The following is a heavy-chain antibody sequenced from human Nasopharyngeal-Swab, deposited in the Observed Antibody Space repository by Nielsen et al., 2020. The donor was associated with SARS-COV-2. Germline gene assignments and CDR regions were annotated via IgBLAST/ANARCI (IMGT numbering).Heavy chain of an antibody. J-gene: IGHJ6*04. V-gene: IGHV4-59*08. D-gene: IGHD3-10*01. CDR3: ARHFRGGDV. CDR1: GGSISPYY. Sequence: SETLSLTCTVSGGSISPYYWGWIRQPPGKGLEWIGYIYYTGNTNYNPSLKSRLTISVDRSKNQFSLRLSSVTAADTAVYYCARHFRGGDVWGNGTTVTVSS. CDR2: IYYTGNT.